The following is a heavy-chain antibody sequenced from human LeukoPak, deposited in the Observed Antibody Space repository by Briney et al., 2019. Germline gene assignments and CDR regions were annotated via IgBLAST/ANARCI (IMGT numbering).Heavy chain of an antibody. D-gene: IGHD2-21*01. J-gene: IGHJ3*02. CDR2: VMGDEIST. CDR1: GFTYSDFW. CDR3: ATGPYSAFEM. Sequence: PGGSLRLSCAASGFTYSDFWMLWLRHAPGGGRVWVSRVMGDEISTLYADSVKGRFTISRDNAKNTLYLQMNSLRADDTALYYCATGPYSAFEMWGQGTMVTVSS. V-gene: IGHV3-74*01.